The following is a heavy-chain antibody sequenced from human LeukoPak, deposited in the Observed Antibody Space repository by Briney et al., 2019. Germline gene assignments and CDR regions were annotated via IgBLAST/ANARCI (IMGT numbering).Heavy chain of an antibody. CDR1: CLILSSFS. V-gene: IGHV3-21*05. CDR2: IRRDYSRT. J-gene: IGHJ6*02. D-gene: IGHD2-8*01. Sequence: GGPVRLSCAPSCLILSSFSMKWLRQAPGKGREGVSYIRRDYSRTHYTRAVKDRYTLSRNNAKKSLYLQTNSLRAEDTAVYYCARDKGIRSYGVGDYYGMDVWGQGTTVTVSS. CDR3: ARDKGIRSYGVGDYYGMDV.